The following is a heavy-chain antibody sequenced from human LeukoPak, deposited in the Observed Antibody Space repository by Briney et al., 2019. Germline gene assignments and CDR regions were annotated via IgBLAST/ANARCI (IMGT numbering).Heavy chain of an antibody. V-gene: IGHV4-39*01. CDR2: IYYSGST. Sequence: SETLSLTCTVSGGSISSSSYYWGWIRQPPGKGLEWIGSIYYSGSTYYNPSLKSRVTISVDTSKNQFSLKLSSVTAADTAVYYCARVPTARGYSYTYYFDCWGQGTLVTVSS. CDR3: ARVPTARGYSYTYYFDC. CDR1: GGSISSSSYY. D-gene: IGHD5-18*01. J-gene: IGHJ4*02.